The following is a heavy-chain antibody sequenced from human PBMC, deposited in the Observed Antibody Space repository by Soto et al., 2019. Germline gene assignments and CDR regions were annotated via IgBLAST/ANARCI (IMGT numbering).Heavy chain of an antibody. CDR3: ARAERGSLFDY. J-gene: IGHJ4*02. Sequence: PSETLSLTCTVSGGSLSSATYYWGWIRQPPGKGLEWIGYITYSESTSHNPSLKSRVSISVDTSKNQFSLKLSSVTAADTAVYYCARAERGSLFDYWGQGTLVTVS. CDR1: GGSLSSATYY. CDR2: ITYSEST. V-gene: IGHV4-61*01. D-gene: IGHD5-12*01.